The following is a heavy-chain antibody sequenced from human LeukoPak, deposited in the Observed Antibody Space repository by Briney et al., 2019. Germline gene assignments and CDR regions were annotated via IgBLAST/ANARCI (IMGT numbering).Heavy chain of an antibody. D-gene: IGHD3-22*01. CDR2: ISYDGSNK. CDR1: GFTFSSYA. Sequence: GGSLRLSCAASGFTFSSYAMHWVRQAPGKGLEWVAVISYDGSNKYYADSVKGRFTISRDNSKNTLYLQMNSLRAEDTAVYYCARDILGYYEISGYDLDYGAREPWSPSPQ. J-gene: IGHJ4*02. V-gene: IGHV3-30-3*01. CDR3: ARDILGYYEISGYDLDY.